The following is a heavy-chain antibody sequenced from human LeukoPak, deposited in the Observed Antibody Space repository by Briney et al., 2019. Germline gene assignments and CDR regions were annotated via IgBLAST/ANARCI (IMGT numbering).Heavy chain of an antibody. V-gene: IGHV4-59*11. D-gene: IGHD2-15*01. J-gene: IGHJ6*03. CDR1: GGSISSHY. CDR3: ARASMLVGYYYYYYMDV. CDR2: IYYSAST. Sequence: PSETLSLTCTVSGGSISSHYWSWIRQPPGKGLEWIGYIYYSASTNYNPSLKNRVTISVDTSKNQFSLKLSSVTAADTAVYYCARASMLVGYYYYYYMDVWGKGTTVTVSS.